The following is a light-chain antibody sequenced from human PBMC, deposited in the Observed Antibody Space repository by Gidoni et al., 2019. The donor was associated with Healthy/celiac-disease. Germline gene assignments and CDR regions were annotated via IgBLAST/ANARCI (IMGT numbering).Light chain of an antibody. CDR3: QQYGSSPLT. V-gene: IGKV3-20*01. J-gene: IGKJ4*01. CDR1: QSVSSNY. CDR2: GAS. Sequence: EIVFTQSPGTLSLYPGERATLSCRASQSVSSNYLAWYQQKPGQAPRLLIYGASSRATGIPDRCSGSGSGTDFTLTISRLEPEDFAVYYCQQYGSSPLTFGGGTKVEIK.